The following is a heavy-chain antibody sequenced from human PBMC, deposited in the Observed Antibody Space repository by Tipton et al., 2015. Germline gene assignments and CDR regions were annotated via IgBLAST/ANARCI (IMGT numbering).Heavy chain of an antibody. Sequence: PGLVKPSETLSLTCTVSGASISSYYWTWIRQPPGKGLEWIGLIYYSGSTNYSPSLRSRVTISVDTSNNQFSLKLSSVTAADTAVYYCARDLEHGMDVWGQGTTVTVSS. D-gene: IGHD5-24*01. CDR2: IYYSGST. J-gene: IGHJ6*02. CDR1: GASISSYY. CDR3: ARDLEHGMDV. V-gene: IGHV4-59*01.